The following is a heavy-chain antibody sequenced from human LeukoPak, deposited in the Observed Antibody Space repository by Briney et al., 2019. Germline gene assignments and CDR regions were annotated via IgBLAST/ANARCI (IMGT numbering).Heavy chain of an antibody. CDR2: ISAYNGNT. CDR1: GYTFTSYG. V-gene: IGHV1-18*01. D-gene: IGHD3-22*01. J-gene: IGHJ4*02. Sequence: ASVKVSCKASGYTFTSYGISWVRQAPGQGPEWMGWISAYNGNTNYAQKLQGRVTMTTDTSTSTAYMELRSLRSDDTAVYYCARGYYYDSSGWHFDYWGQGTLVTVSS. CDR3: ARGYYYDSSGWHFDY.